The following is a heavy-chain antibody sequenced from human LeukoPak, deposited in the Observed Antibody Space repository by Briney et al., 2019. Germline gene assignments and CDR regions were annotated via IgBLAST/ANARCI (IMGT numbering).Heavy chain of an antibody. Sequence: GESLKISCKGSGYSFTKFWIGWVRQMPGKGLEWMGIIYPGDSDTRYSPSFQGQVTISADKSISTAYLQWSSLKASDTAMYYCARHQDFWSGYSKLNYYYMDVWGKGTTVTVSS. CDR3: ARHQDFWSGYSKLNYYYMDV. CDR2: IYPGDSDT. J-gene: IGHJ6*03. D-gene: IGHD3-3*01. V-gene: IGHV5-51*01. CDR1: GYSFTKFW.